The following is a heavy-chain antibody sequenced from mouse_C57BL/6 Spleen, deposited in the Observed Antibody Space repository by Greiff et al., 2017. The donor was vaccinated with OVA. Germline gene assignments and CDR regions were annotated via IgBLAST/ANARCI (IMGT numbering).Heavy chain of an antibody. CDR3: ARGRYDYDAEAWFAY. CDR1: GYAFSSSW. Sequence: QVQLQQSGPELVKPGASVKISCKASGYAFSSSWMNWVKQRPGKGLEWIGRIYPGDGDTNYNGKFKGKATLTADKSSSTAYMQLSSLTSEDSAVYFCARGRYDYDAEAWFAYWGQGTLVTVSA. CDR2: IYPGDGDT. J-gene: IGHJ3*01. D-gene: IGHD2-4*01. V-gene: IGHV1-82*01.